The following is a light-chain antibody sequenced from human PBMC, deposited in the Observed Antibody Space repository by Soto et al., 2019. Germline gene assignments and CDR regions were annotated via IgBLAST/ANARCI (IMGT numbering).Light chain of an antibody. CDR1: QSVSSSY. V-gene: IGKV3-20*01. Sequence: EIVLTQSPGTLSLSPGESATLSCRASQSVSSSYLAWYKQKPGQAPRLLIYGASSRPTGIPDRFSGIGSGTDFTLTISRLEPEDFAVYDCQQYGSSSTFGQGTRLEIK. J-gene: IGKJ5*01. CDR3: QQYGSSST. CDR2: GAS.